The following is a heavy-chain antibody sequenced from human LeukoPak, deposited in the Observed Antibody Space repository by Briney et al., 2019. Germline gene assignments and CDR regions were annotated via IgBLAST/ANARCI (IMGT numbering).Heavy chain of an antibody. CDR3: ARDSILYA. D-gene: IGHD2-15*01. J-gene: IGHJ6*02. CDR1: GFTFSSYE. CDR2: ISSSGSTM. V-gene: IGHV3-48*03. Sequence: GGSLRLSCAASGFTFSSYEMNWVRQAPGKGLEWVSYISSSGSTMYYADSVRGRFTISRDNAKNSLYLQMNSLRAEDTAVYYCARDSILYAWGQGTTVTVSS.